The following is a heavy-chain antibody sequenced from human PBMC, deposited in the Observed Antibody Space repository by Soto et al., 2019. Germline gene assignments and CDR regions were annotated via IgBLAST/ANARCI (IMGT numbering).Heavy chain of an antibody. J-gene: IGHJ6*02. CDR3: GFTVTMGRVYYYGMDV. CDR2: IIPIFGTA. V-gene: IGHV1-69*06. CDR1: GGTFSSYA. D-gene: IGHD4-17*01. Sequence: QVQLVQSGAEVKKPGSSVKVSCKASGGTFSSYAISWVRQAPGQGLEWMGGIIPIFGTANYAQKFQGRVTITADKSTSTAYMELSSLRSEDTAVYYCGFTVTMGRVYYYGMDVWGQGTTVTVSS.